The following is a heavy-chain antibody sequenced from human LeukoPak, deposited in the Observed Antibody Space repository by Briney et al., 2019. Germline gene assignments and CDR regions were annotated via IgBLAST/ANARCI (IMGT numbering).Heavy chain of an antibody. CDR1: GGSISSYY. D-gene: IGHD3-22*01. V-gene: IGHV4-59*01. J-gene: IGHJ4*02. CDR3: ARVTGYVIEDYFDY. CDR2: IYYSGST. Sequence: SETLSLTCTVSGGSISSYYWSWIRQPPGKGLEWIGYIYYSGSTNYNPSLKSRVTISVNTSKNQFSLKLRSVTAADTAVYYCARVTGYVIEDYFDYWGQGTLVTVSS.